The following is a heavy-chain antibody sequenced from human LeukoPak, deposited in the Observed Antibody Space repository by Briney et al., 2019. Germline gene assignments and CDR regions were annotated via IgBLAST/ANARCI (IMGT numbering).Heavy chain of an antibody. V-gene: IGHV3-21*01. CDR3: ARDLAAAVPKSSTGMDV. CDR1: GFTFSSYS. Sequence: PGGSLRLSCAASGFTFSSYSMNWVRRAPGKGLEWVSSISSSSSYIYYADSVKGRFTISRDNAKNSLYLQMNSLRAEDTAVYYCARDLAAAVPKSSTGMDVWGQGTTVTVSS. J-gene: IGHJ6*02. CDR2: ISSSSSYI. D-gene: IGHD6-13*01.